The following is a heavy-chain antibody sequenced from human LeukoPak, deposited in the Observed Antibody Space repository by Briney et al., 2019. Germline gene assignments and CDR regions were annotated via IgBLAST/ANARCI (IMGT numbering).Heavy chain of an antibody. Sequence: SVKVSCKASGGTFSSYAISWVRQAPGQGLEWMGGIIPIFGTANYAQKFQGRVTITADESTSTAYMELSSLRSEDAAVYYCARASVGWFGKYYFDYWGQGTLVTVSS. J-gene: IGHJ4*02. V-gene: IGHV1-69*13. CDR1: GGTFSSYA. D-gene: IGHD3-10*01. CDR2: IIPIFGTA. CDR3: ARASVGWFGKYYFDY.